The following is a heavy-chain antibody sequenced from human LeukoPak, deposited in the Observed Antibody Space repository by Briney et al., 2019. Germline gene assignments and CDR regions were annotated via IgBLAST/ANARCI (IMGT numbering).Heavy chain of an antibody. Sequence: GGSLRPSCAASGFTVSSNYMSWVRQAPGKGLEWVSSISSSSSYIYYADSVKGRFTISRDNAKNSLYLQMNSLRAEDTAVYYCARESEHDYWGQGTLVTVSS. CDR1: GFTVSSNY. J-gene: IGHJ4*02. CDR2: ISSSSSYI. CDR3: ARESEHDY. V-gene: IGHV3-21*01.